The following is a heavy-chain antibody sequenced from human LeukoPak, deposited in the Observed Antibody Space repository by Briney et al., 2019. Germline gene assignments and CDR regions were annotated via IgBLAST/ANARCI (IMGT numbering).Heavy chain of an antibody. CDR3: AGDGSPFDS. J-gene: IGHJ4*02. V-gene: IGHV3-7*01. CDR1: GFTFSSYW. CDR2: INQDGSEK. D-gene: IGHD6-25*01. Sequence: GGSLRLSCAASGFTFSSYWMSWVRQAPGKGLEWVANINQDGSEKYYVDSVKGRFTISRDNAKKSLYLQMNSLRAEDTAVYYCAGDGSPFDSWGQGTLVTVSS.